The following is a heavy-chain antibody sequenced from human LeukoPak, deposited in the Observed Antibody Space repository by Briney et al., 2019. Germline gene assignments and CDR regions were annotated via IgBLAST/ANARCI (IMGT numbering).Heavy chain of an antibody. J-gene: IGHJ3*02. CDR1: GGTFSSYA. V-gene: IGHV1-69*13. CDR2: IIPIFGTA. D-gene: IGHD2-2*01. Sequence: SVKVSCKASGGTFSSYAISWVRQAPGQGLEWMGGIIPIFGTANYAQKFQGRVTITADESTSTAHMELSSLRSEDTAVYYCADSAKIGYCSSTSCYGAFDIWGQGTMVTVSS. CDR3: ADSAKIGYCSSTSCYGAFDI.